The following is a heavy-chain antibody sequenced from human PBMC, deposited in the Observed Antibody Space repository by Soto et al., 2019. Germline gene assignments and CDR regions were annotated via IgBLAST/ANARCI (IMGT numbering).Heavy chain of an antibody. Sequence: ASVKFSCKASGYTFSSFGINWVRQAPGQGLEWVGWVSVYNDDTKYAQNFQGRVSLTTDTSTSTTYMEVGSLRSDDTAVYYCARTCRSGGSCYHEYWGEGTPVT. CDR3: ARTCRSGGSCYHEY. D-gene: IGHD2-15*01. V-gene: IGHV1-18*01. CDR1: GYTFSSFG. CDR2: VSVYNDDT. J-gene: IGHJ4*02.